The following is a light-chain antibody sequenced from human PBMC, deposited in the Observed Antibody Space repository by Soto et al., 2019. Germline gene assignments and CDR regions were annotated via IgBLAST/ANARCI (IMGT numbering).Light chain of an antibody. CDR2: EVT. V-gene: IGLV2-11*01. CDR3: CSYADNTDYV. CDR1: SSDVGGYNY. Sequence: QSALTQPRSVSGSPGQSVTISCTGTSSDVGGYNYVSWYQQHPGKAPKLMIYEVTRRPSGVPDRFSGSKSGNTASLNVSGLQAEDEADYYCCSYADNTDYVFGTGTKV. J-gene: IGLJ1*01.